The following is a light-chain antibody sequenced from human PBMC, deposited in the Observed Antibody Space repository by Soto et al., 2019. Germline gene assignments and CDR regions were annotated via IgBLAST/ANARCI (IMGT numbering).Light chain of an antibody. J-gene: IGKJ4*01. Sequence: ETVVTQSPATLSVSPGETASLSCRANQSFTRSLAWYQQKPGQAPRFLIYGASTRATGIPARFSGSGSGTEFTLTISSLQSEDFAVYYCQQYDNWPLTFGGGTKVDIK. CDR2: GAS. CDR3: QQYDNWPLT. CDR1: QSFTRS. V-gene: IGKV3-15*01.